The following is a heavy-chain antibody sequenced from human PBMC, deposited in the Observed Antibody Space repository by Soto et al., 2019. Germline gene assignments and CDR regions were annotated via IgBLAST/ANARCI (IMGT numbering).Heavy chain of an antibody. CDR3: AKDMAYCSSTSCYEFPFDI. CDR1: GFTFSSYA. V-gene: IGHV3-23*01. CDR2: ISGSGGST. Sequence: PGGSLRLSCAASGFTFSSYAMSWVRQAPGKGLEWVSAISGSGGSTYYADSVKGRFTISRDNSKNTLYLQMNSLRAEDTAVYYCAKDMAYCSSTSCYEFPFDIWGQGTMVTV. J-gene: IGHJ3*02. D-gene: IGHD2-2*01.